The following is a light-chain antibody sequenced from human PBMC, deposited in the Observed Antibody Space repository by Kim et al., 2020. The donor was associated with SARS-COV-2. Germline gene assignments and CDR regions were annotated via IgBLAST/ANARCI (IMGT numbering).Light chain of an antibody. V-gene: IGLV4-69*01. Sequence: QLVLTQSPSVSASLGASVKLTCTLSSGHSNYVIAWHQQQPEKGPRYLMKLNSDGSHSKGDGIPDHFSASSSGAERYLTISSLQSEDEADYYCQTWGTGIWVFGGGTQLTVL. J-gene: IGLJ3*02. CDR1: SGHSNYV. CDR3: QTWGTGIWV. CDR2: LNSDGSH.